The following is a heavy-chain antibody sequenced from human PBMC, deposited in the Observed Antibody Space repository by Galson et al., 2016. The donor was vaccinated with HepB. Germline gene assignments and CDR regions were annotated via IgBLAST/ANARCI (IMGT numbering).Heavy chain of an antibody. CDR1: GFKFVSYW. D-gene: IGHD4-23*01. CDR2: IKQDGNEK. CDR3: ARSGWESWELAGGFFDS. V-gene: IGHV3-7*01. Sequence: SLRLSCAASGFKFVSYWMSWVRQAPGRGPEWVANIKQDGNEKYYVDSVNGRFSISRDNAKNSLSLQMNSLRVEDTAVYYCARSGWESWELAGGFFDSWGRGILVTVSS. J-gene: IGHJ4*02.